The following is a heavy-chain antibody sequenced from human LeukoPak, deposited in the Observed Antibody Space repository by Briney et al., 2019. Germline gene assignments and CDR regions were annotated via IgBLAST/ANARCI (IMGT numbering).Heavy chain of an antibody. V-gene: IGHV1-8*01. J-gene: IGHJ3*02. CDR1: GYTFTNYD. CDR3: AXXXLPFDX. CDR2: VNPNSHNT. Sequence: ASVKVSCKASGYTFTNYDINWVRQATGQGLEWMGWVNPNSHNTGYAQKFQGRVTMTMDTSIDTAYMELSRLTSEDTAVYYCAXXXLPFDXXGQGTVVTVSS.